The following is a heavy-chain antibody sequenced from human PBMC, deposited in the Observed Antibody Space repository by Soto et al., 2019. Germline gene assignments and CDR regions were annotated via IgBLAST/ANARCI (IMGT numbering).Heavy chain of an antibody. J-gene: IGHJ6*03. CDR1: GYTFTSYD. V-gene: IGHV1-8*01. D-gene: IGHD2-8*01. CDR2: MNPNSGNT. CDR3: ARPSGYCTNGVCYTAQLYHMDV. Sequence: GASVKVSCKASGYTFTSYDINWVRQATGQGLEWMGWMNPNSGNTGYAQKFQGRVTMTRNTSISTAYMELSSLRSEDTAVYYCARPSGYCTNGVCYTAQLYHMDVWGKGTTVTVSS.